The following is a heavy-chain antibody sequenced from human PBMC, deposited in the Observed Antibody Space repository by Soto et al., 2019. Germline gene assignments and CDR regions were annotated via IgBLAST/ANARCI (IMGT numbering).Heavy chain of an antibody. D-gene: IGHD3-9*01. J-gene: IGHJ4*02. V-gene: IGHV4-34*01. CDR3: ARGLLRYFDWSGTFDY. CDR1: GGSFSGYY. Sequence: PSETLSLTCAVYGGSFSGYYWNWIRQPPGKGLEWIGEIDHSGSTNYNPSLKSRVTFSVDPSKNQLSLNLTSVTAADTAVYYCARGLLRYFDWSGTFDYWGPGSLVTVSS. CDR2: IDHSGST.